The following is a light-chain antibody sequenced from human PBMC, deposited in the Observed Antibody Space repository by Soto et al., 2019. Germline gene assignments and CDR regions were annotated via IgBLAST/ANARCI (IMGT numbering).Light chain of an antibody. CDR3: QQYNNWPRT. Sequence: EIVMTQSPATLSVSPGARATLSCRASQSVSSNLAWYQQKPGQAPRLLIYGASTRATGIPARFSGSGSGTEFTRTISSLQSEDFAVYYCQQYNNWPRTCGQGTKVEIK. J-gene: IGKJ1*01. V-gene: IGKV3-15*01. CDR1: QSVSSN. CDR2: GAS.